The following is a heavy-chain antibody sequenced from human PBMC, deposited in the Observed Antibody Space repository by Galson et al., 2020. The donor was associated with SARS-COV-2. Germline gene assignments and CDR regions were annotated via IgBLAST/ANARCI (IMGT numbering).Heavy chain of an antibody. J-gene: IGHJ6*02. D-gene: IGHD3-3*01. Sequence: QHGESLKIPCAASGFTFSSYAMHWVRPAPGKGLEWVAVISSDGSNKYYADSLKGRFTISRDNSKNTLSLQMNSLRAEDTAVYYCARSKRITIFGVVYYYYGMSVWGQGTTVTVSS. CDR3: ARSKRITIFGVVYYYYGMSV. V-gene: IGHV3-30*04. CDR2: ISSDGSNK. CDR1: GFTFSSYA.